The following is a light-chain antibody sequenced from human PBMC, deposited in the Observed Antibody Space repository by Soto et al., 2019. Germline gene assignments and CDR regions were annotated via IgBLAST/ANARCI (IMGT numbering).Light chain of an antibody. CDR1: QSVNGNY. J-gene: IGKJ2*01. V-gene: IGKV3-20*01. CDR3: QQYGSSFRYT. CDR2: GAS. Sequence: ELVLTQSPGTLSLSPGERATLSCRASQSVNGNYLTWYQQKPGQAPRLLIYGASTRATGTPDRFSGSRSGTVVTLTSSRPEPADFAVYYCQQYGSSFRYTFGQGTKLEIE.